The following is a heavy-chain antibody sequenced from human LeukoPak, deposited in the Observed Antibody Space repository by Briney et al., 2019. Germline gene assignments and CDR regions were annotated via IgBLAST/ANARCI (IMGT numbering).Heavy chain of an antibody. J-gene: IGHJ4*02. CDR3: ARSLRGSGWYIDY. CDR1: GYSFTNYW. V-gene: IGHV5-51*01. Sequence: GESLKISCKGSGYSFTNYWIGWVRQISGTGLEWMGIIYPGDSDTIYNPSFQGQVTISADKSITTAYVQWSSLKASDTAIYYCARSLRGSGWYIDYWGQGTLVTVSS. D-gene: IGHD6-25*01. CDR2: IYPGDSDT.